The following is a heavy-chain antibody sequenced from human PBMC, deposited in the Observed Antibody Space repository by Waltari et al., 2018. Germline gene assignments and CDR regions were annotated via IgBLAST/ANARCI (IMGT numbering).Heavy chain of an antibody. CDR2: FNPKKGDS. J-gene: IGHJ5*02. CDR1: GYTFPASH. V-gene: IGHV1-2*02. Sequence: QEQSVQSGSEVKTPGASVRVSWQASGYTFPASHVYRFRQAPNQRFEWMGWFNPKKGDSESAANFLGRVTMSRDTSINTVYLDLSGLRSDDTAIYFCARDPGPIMGAPDLWGQGTQVTVSS. D-gene: IGHD1-26*01. CDR3: ARDPGPIMGAPDL.